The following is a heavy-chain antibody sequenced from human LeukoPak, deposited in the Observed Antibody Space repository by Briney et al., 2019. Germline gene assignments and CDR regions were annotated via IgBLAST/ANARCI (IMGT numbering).Heavy chain of an antibody. J-gene: IGHJ6*02. CDR1: GFTFSSYA. Sequence: GGSLRLSCAASGFTFSSYAMSWVRQAPGKGLEWVSAISGSGGSTYYADSVKGRFTISRDNSKNTLYLQMNSLRAEDTAVYYCAKDSYDSSGYYLGYYYGMDVWGQGTTVTVSS. V-gene: IGHV3-23*01. CDR2: ISGSGGST. CDR3: AKDSYDSSGYYLGYYYGMDV. D-gene: IGHD3-22*01.